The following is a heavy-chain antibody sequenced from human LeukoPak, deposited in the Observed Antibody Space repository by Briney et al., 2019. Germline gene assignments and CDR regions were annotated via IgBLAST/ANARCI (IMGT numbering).Heavy chain of an antibody. J-gene: IGHJ6*02. V-gene: IGHV1-18*01. CDR2: ISAYNGNT. CDR3: ARENRGGWQRLVMYYYYGMDV. Sequence: ASVKVSCKASGYTFTSYGISWVRQAPGQGLEWMGWISAYNGNTNYAQKLQGRVTMTTDTSTSTAYMELRSLRSDDTAVYYCARENRGGWQRLVMYYYYGMDVWGQGTTVTVSS. D-gene: IGHD6-13*01. CDR1: GYTFTSYG.